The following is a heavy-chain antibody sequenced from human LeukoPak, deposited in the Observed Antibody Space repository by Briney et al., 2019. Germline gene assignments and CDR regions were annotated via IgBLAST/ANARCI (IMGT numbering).Heavy chain of an antibody. CDR2: IYSGGST. CDR1: GFTVSSNY. J-gene: IGHJ4*02. V-gene: IGHV3-53*01. D-gene: IGHD3-22*01. CDR3: ARASNYYDSSGSPLDVGY. Sequence: PGGSLRLSCAASGFTVSSNYMSWVRQAPGKGLEWVSVIYSGGSTYYADSVKGRFTISRDNSKNTLYLQMNSLRAEDTAVYYCARASNYYDSSGSPLDVGYWGQGTLVTVSS.